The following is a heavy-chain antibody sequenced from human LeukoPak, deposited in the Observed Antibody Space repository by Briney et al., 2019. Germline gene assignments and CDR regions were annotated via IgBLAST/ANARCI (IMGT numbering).Heavy chain of an antibody. J-gene: IGHJ4*02. D-gene: IGHD2-21*02. CDR2: ISSSGSTI. CDR1: GFTFSDYY. V-gene: IGHV3-11*01. CDR3: ARVAYCGGDCYLFDY. Sequence: GGSLRLSCAASGFTFSDYYMSWIRQAPGKGLEWVSYISSSGSTIYYADSVKGRFTISRDNAENSLYLQMNSLRAEDTAVYYCARVAYCGGDCYLFDYWGQGTLVTVSS.